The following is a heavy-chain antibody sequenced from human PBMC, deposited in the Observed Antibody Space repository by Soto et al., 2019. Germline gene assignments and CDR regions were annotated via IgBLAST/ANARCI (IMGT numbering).Heavy chain of an antibody. J-gene: IGHJ5*02. CDR3: ARNADCTRPGCIVGWFDP. Sequence: SETLSLICTVSGGSISSGGYYWSWIRQHPGKGLEWIGYIYYSGSTYYSPSLKSRVTISVDTSKNQFYLDLNSVTAADTAMYYCARNADCTRPGCIVGWFDPWGPGTLVTVSS. CDR1: GGSISSGGYY. CDR2: IYYSGST. D-gene: IGHD2-8*01. V-gene: IGHV4-31*03.